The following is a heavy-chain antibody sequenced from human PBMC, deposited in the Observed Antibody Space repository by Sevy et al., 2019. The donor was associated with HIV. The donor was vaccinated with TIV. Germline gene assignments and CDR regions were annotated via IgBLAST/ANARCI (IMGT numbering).Heavy chain of an antibody. CDR1: GFTFSTYA. D-gene: IGHD5-18*01. CDR2: ISGNGGNT. Sequence: GGSLRLSCAASGFTFSTYAMNWVRQAPGKGLEWVSTISGNGGNTYYADSVKGRFTISGDNSKNTLYLQMNSLRAEDTAVYYCARVRYTYGSYYFDYWGQGTLVTVSS. J-gene: IGHJ4*02. CDR3: ARVRYTYGSYYFDY. V-gene: IGHV3-23*01.